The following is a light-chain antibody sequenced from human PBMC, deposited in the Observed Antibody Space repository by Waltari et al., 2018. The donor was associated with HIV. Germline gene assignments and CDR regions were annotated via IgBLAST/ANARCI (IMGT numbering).Light chain of an antibody. CDR1: QKISYRSTLNAS. V-gene: IGKV4-1*01. CDR3: QQYYDKPLT. J-gene: IGKJ4*01. Sequence: DITLTQTPDSLAVSLGSRAAMNCQSRQKISYRSTLNASLAWYQQKPRQPPKFRMFWVSVRASGVPDRFTGSGSETDFTLTINSVQTEDVAVYFCQQYYDKPLTFGRGTKVEI. CDR2: WVS.